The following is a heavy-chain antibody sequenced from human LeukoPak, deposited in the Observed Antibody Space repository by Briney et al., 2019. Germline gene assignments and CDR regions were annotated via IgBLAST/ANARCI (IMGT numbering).Heavy chain of an antibody. CDR3: AKEYGADWYFDL. CDR1: GGSISSGSYY. V-gene: IGHV4-61*02. J-gene: IGHJ2*01. Sequence: SETLSLTCTVSGGSISSGSYYWSWIRQPAGKGLEWIGRIYTSGSTNYNPSLKSRVTMSVDTSKNQFSLKLSSVTAADTAVYYCAKEYGADWYFDLWGRGTLVTVSS. CDR2: IYTSGST. D-gene: IGHD4-17*01.